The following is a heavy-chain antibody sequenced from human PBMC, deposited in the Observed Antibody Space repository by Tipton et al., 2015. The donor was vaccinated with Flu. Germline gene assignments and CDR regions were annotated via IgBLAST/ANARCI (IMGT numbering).Heavy chain of an antibody. CDR1: GFDFTYYW. V-gene: IGHV5-51*03. CDR3: ATNCNYYALGV. CDR2: IYPGNSDT. J-gene: IGHJ6*02. D-gene: IGHD1-1*01. Sequence: QSGAEVKQPGESLKISCESSGFDFTYYWIGWVRQRPGKGLEWMGIIYPGNSDTRNSPSFRGQVTLSADKSINTAYLHWSSVRASDTAIYYCATNCNYYALGVWGQGTSVSVTS.